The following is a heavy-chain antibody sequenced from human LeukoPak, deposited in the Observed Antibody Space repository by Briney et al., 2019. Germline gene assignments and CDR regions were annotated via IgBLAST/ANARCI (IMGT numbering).Heavy chain of an antibody. CDR3: GAGHPRVDY. CDR2: TSTYNDGK. J-gene: IGHJ4*02. CDR1: GYTFTSYG. Sequence: GASVKVSCKASGYTFTSYGITWVRQAPGQGLEWMGWTSTYNDGKNYAQSLQGRITMTTDTSTNTAYMELSSLRSDDTAVYYCGAGHPRVDYWGQGTLVTVSS. V-gene: IGHV1-18*01.